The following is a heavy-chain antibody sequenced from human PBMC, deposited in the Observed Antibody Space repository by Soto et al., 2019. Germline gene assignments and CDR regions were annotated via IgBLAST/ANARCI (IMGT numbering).Heavy chain of an antibody. V-gene: IGHV1-69*13. J-gene: IGHJ6*02. Sequence: SVKVSCKASGGTFSSYAISWVRQAPGQGLEWMGGIIPIFGTANYAQKFQGRVTITADESTSTAYMELSSLRSEDTAVYYCAREIKVLQYYYGMDVWGRGTTVTVSS. CDR3: AREIKVLQYYYGMDV. D-gene: IGHD3-16*01. CDR1: GGTFSSYA. CDR2: IIPIFGTA.